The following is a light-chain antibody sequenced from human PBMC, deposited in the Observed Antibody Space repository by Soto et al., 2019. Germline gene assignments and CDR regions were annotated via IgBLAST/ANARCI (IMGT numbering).Light chain of an antibody. V-gene: IGLV2-14*01. Sequence: QSALTQPASVSGSPGQSMTISCTGTSSDVGGFLYVSWFQQHPGKAPKLMIYAVSNRPSGISNRFSGSKSGNTASLTISGLQAEDEADYYCSSYSSSSTLVVFGGGTQLTVL. CDR3: SSYSSSSTLVV. CDR1: SSDVGGFLY. CDR2: AVS. J-gene: IGLJ2*01.